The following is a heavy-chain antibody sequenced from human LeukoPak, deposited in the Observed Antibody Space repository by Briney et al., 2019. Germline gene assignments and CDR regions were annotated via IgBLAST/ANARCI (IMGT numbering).Heavy chain of an antibody. CDR3: ARLSAMVRGPEDIFYFEY. Sequence: GGSLRLSCETSGFSFSTYWMSWVRQAPGKGLEWVANIRQDGSEKYYADSVKGRFTISRDIAKQSVFLQMNSLRAEDTALYYCARLSAMVRGPEDIFYFEYWGLGTLVTVSS. CDR2: IRQDGSEK. J-gene: IGHJ4*02. CDR1: GFSFSTYW. D-gene: IGHD3-10*01. V-gene: IGHV3-7*01.